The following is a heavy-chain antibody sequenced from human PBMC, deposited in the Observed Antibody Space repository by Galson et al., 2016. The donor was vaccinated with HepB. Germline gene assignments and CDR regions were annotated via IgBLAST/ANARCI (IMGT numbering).Heavy chain of an antibody. D-gene: IGHD3-10*01. V-gene: IGHV4-39*01. Sequence: SETLSLTCTVSGGSISSSGSYWGWIRRPPGKGLEWVGNIYHSGSTFYNPSLKSRVTISVDTSKNQFFLKLSSVTAADTAVYYCARRGVSRTVLMWFGASYYFDYWGQGTLVTVSS. J-gene: IGHJ4*02. CDR2: IYHSGST. CDR3: ARRGVSRTVLMWFGASYYFDY. CDR1: GGSISSSGSY.